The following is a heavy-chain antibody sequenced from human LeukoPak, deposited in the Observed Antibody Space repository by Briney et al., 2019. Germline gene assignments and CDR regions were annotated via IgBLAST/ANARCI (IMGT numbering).Heavy chain of an antibody. CDR3: AREISPVVVVPAAMLIDWFDP. J-gene: IGHJ5*02. CDR2: IYTSGST. V-gene: IGHV4-4*07. D-gene: IGHD2-2*01. CDR1: GGSISSYY. Sequence: PSETLSLTCTVSGGSISSYYWSWIRQPAGKGLEWIGRIYTSGSTNYNPSLKSRVTMSVDTSKNQFSRKLSSVTAADTAVYYCAREISPVVVVPAAMLIDWFDPWGQGTLVTVSS.